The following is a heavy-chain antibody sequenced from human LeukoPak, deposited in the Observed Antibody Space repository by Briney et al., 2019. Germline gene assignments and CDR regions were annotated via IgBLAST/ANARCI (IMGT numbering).Heavy chain of an antibody. CDR1: GFTFSSYG. J-gene: IGHJ3*02. CDR2: IRYDGSNK. CDR3: ARGGAYDSLDAFDM. Sequence: GGSLRLSCAASGFTFSSYGMHWVRQAPGKGLEWVAFIRYDGSNKYYADSVKGRFTISRDNSKNTLYLQMNSLRPEDTAVYYCARGGAYDSLDAFDMWGQGTMVTVSS. V-gene: IGHV3-30*02. D-gene: IGHD5-12*01.